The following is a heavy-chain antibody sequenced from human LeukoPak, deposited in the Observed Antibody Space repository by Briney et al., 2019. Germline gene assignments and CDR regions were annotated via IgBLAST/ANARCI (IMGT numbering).Heavy chain of an antibody. CDR2: IYHSGST. Sequence: PSETLSLTCTVSGGSISTYYWSWIRQPPGKGLEWIGYIYHSGSTNYNPSLQGRVTISVDTSKNQFSLNLNSVTAADTAVYYCARGGAARLHFQNWGQGTLVTVSS. CDR3: ARGGAARLHFQN. CDR1: GGSISTYY. V-gene: IGHV4-59*01. D-gene: IGHD6-6*01. J-gene: IGHJ1*01.